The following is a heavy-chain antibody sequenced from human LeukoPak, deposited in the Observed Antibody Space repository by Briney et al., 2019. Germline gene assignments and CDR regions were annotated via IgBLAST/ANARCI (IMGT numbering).Heavy chain of an antibody. CDR2: ISGSGGST. CDR1: GFTFSSYA. V-gene: IGHV3-23*01. D-gene: IGHD3-10*01. Sequence: SGGSLRLSCAASGFTFSSYAMSWVRQAPGKGLEWVPAISGSGGSTYYADSVKGRFTISRDNSKNTLYLQMNSLRAEDTAVYYCAKDRYYYGSGNWFDPWGQGTLVTVSS. J-gene: IGHJ5*02. CDR3: AKDRYYYGSGNWFDP.